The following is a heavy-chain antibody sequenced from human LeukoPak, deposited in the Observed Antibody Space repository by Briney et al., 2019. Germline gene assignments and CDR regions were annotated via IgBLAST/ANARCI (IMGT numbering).Heavy chain of an antibody. D-gene: IGHD6-19*01. Sequence: GESLKISCKGSGYSINNYWIAWVRQMPGKGLEWMGRIDPSDSYTNYSPSFQGHVTISADKSISTAYLQWSSLKASDTAMYYCAMDRIAVAGNVDYWGQGTLVTVSS. CDR1: GYSINNYW. V-gene: IGHV5-10-1*01. J-gene: IGHJ4*02. CDR2: IDPSDSYT. CDR3: AMDRIAVAGNVDY.